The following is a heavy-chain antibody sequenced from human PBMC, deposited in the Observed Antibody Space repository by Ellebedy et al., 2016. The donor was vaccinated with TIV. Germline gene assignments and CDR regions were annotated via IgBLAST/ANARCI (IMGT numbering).Heavy chain of an antibody. D-gene: IGHD6-25*01. Sequence: GGSLRLSXAASGFIFDDFAMHWVRQGPGKGLEWVASIAWNSHRVEVADSMKGRFTISRDNANSVLFLQMARLRPEDTALYYCVKDTYTSATEGGFDVWGQGTMVTVS. J-gene: IGHJ6*02. V-gene: IGHV3-9*01. CDR3: VKDTYTSATEGGFDV. CDR1: GFIFDDFA. CDR2: IAWNSHRV.